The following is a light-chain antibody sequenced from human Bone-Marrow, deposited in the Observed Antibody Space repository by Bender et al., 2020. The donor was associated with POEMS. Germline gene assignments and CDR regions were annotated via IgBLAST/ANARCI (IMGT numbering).Light chain of an antibody. J-gene: IGLJ1*01. Sequence: HSALSQPASASGSPGQSITISCTGTISDVGGYELVSWYQRHPGKAPKVMIYEDTKRPSGVPTRFSGSKSGNTASLTISGLQADDEADYYCCSYAGRSIYVFGTGTKVTVL. V-gene: IGLV2-23*01. CDR3: CSYAGRSIYV. CDR1: ISDVGGYEL. CDR2: EDT.